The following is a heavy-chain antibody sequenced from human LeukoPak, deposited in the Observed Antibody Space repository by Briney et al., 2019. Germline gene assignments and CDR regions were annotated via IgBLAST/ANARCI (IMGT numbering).Heavy chain of an antibody. Sequence: PGGSLRLSCAASGFTFSSYAMSWVRQAPGKGLEWVSAISGSGGSTYYADSAKGRLTISRDNSKNTLYLQMNSLRAEDTAVYYCANVLPVAISHYFDYWGQGTLVTVSS. CDR3: ANVLPVAISHYFDY. CDR2: ISGSGGST. D-gene: IGHD2-15*01. J-gene: IGHJ4*02. CDR1: GFTFSSYA. V-gene: IGHV3-23*01.